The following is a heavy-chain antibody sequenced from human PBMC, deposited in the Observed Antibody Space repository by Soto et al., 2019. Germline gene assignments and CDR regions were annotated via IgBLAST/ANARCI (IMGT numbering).Heavy chain of an antibody. V-gene: IGHV4-59*01. CDR3: ARDRGYYGSGSYYPPED. Sequence: QVQLQESGPGLVKPSETLSLTCTVSGGSISSDYWSWIRQPPGKGLEWIGYIYYSGSTKYNPSLESRVTISVDTSKNQFSLKLSSVTAADTAVYYCARDRGYYGSGSYYPPEDWGQGTLVTVFS. D-gene: IGHD3-10*01. CDR1: GGSISSDY. J-gene: IGHJ4*02. CDR2: IYYSGST.